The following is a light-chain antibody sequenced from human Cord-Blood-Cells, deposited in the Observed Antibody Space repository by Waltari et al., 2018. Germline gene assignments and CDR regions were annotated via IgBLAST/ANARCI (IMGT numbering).Light chain of an antibody. Sequence: IQMTQPPSSLSASVGARDTITCRASQSISSYLNWYQQKPGKAPKLLIYAASSLQSGVPSRFSGSGSATDFTLTISSLQPEDFATYYCQQSYSTPYSFGQGTKLEIK. J-gene: IGKJ2*03. CDR2: AAS. CDR3: QQSYSTPYS. V-gene: IGKV1-39*01. CDR1: QSISSY.